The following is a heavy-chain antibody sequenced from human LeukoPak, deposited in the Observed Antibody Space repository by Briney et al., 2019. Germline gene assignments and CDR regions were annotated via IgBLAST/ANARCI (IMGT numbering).Heavy chain of an antibody. J-gene: IGHJ4*02. CDR3: ARVTYSSSR. Sequence: ASVKVSCKSSGYTFTDYYMHWVRQAPGQGPEWMGWINPNSGRTSYAQKFRGRVTLTSDTSISTAYMELSRLRSDDTAVYYCARVTYSSSRWGQGTLVTVSS. CDR1: GYTFTDYY. CDR2: INPNSGRT. V-gene: IGHV1-2*02. D-gene: IGHD6-6*01.